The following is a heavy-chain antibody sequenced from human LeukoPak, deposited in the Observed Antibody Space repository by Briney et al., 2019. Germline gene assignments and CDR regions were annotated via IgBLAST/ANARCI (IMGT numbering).Heavy chain of an antibody. Sequence: ASVKVSCKASGYTFTSYAMHWVRQAPGQRLEWMGWINAGNGKTKYSQEFQGRVTITRDTSASTAYMELSSLRSEDMAVYYCASSSSRGYFDYWGQGTLVTVSS. CDR1: GYTFTSYA. V-gene: IGHV1-3*03. CDR2: INAGNGKT. CDR3: ASSSSRGYFDY. D-gene: IGHD2-2*01. J-gene: IGHJ4*02.